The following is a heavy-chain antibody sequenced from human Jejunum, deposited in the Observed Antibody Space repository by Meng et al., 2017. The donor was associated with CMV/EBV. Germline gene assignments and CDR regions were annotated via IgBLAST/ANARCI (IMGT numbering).Heavy chain of an antibody. CDR1: GFTFSDYY. D-gene: IGHD4-11*01. CDR2: ISSTGSIT. CDR3: ARIATVTTRQCLDY. V-gene: IGHV3-11*06. J-gene: IGHJ4*02. Sequence: QVYLVESGGALVKPGGSLRLSCAASGFTFSDYYVTRIRQAPGKGLEWISYISSTGSITNYADTVMGRFTISRDNAKNSLYLDMNSLRVEDTAVYYCARIATVTTRQCLDYWGQGTLVTVSS.